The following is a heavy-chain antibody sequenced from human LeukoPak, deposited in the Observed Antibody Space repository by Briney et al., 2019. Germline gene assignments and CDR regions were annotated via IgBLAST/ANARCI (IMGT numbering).Heavy chain of an antibody. V-gene: IGHV3-74*03. CDR3: ATGGIDSRYYFDN. CDR1: GFTFSRYW. D-gene: IGHD3-10*01. CDR2: INPDGRST. J-gene: IGHJ4*02. Sequence: GGSLRLSCAASGFTFSRYWMHWVRQAPGKGLVWVSRINPDGRSTTYADSVKGRFTISRDNAKNTLYLQMNSLRVEDTAVYYCATGGIDSRYYFDNWGQGTLVTVSS.